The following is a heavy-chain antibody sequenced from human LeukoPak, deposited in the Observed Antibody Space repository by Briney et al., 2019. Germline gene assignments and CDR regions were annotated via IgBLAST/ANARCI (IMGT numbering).Heavy chain of an antibody. CDR2: ISYDGSNK. CDR3: ARDDYYYDSSGYRD. D-gene: IGHD3-22*01. CDR1: GFTFSSYA. V-gene: IGHV3-30*03. Sequence: PGGSLRLSCAASGFTFSSYAMSWVRQAPGKGLEWVAVISYDGSNKYYADSVKGRITISRDNSKNTLYLQMNSLRAEDTAVYYCARDDYYYDSSGYRDWGQGTLVTVSS. J-gene: IGHJ4*02.